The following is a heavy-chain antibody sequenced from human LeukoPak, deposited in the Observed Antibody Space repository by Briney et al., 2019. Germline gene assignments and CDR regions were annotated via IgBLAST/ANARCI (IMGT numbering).Heavy chain of an antibody. CDR1: GYTFTGHY. Sequence: ASVKVSCKASGYTFTGHYMHWVRQAPGQGLEWMGVINPNSGGTNYVQKFQGRCTMTRDTSITTAYMELSRLKSEDTAVYYCAREVDYYDSSDYFPLGYWGRGTLVTVSS. CDR3: AREVDYYDSSDYFPLGY. CDR2: INPNSGGT. J-gene: IGHJ4*02. D-gene: IGHD3-22*01. V-gene: IGHV1-2*02.